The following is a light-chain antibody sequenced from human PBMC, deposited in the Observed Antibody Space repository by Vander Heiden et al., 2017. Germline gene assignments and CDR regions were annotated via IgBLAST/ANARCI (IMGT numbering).Light chain of an antibody. J-gene: IGLJ1*01. CDR2: SND. CDR3: AAWDDNLNGFV. V-gene: IGLV1-44*01. Sequence: QSVLTQPPSASGTPGQMVTIPCSGSSSNIGRNTVSWYQQIPGTAPKVLIYSNDYRPSGVPDRFSGSRSGTSASLAISGLQSDDEADYYCAAWDDNLNGFVFGTGTLVTV. CDR1: SSNIGRNT.